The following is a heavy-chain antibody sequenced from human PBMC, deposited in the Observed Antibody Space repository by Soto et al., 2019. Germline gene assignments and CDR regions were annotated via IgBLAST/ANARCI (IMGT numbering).Heavy chain of an antibody. V-gene: IGHV1-18*04. CDR1: GYTFTSYG. CDR3: ARDSSGTTRDVQH. D-gene: IGHD3-22*01. Sequence: QVQLVQSGAEVKKPGSSVKVSCKASGYTFTSYGISWVLQAPGQGLEWMGWLSAYNGNTNYAQKLQGRVTMTTDTSTSTAYMELGSLRSDDTAGYYCARDSSGTTRDVQHWGQGTLVTGSS. J-gene: IGHJ1*01. CDR2: LSAYNGNT.